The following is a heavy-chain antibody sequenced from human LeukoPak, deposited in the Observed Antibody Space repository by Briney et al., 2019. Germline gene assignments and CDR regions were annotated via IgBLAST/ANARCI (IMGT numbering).Heavy chain of an antibody. CDR1: GFTFSRDA. CDR2: ISSNGDTT. V-gene: IGHV3-30-3*01. CDR3: ARDLSEKYSSDY. D-gene: IGHD2-15*01. Sequence: PGGSLRLSCAASGFTFSRDAMHWARQAPGKGLEWVTFISSNGDTTYYADSVKGRFTISRDNSKRMVYLQMNSLRGEDTAVYYCARDLSEKYSSDYWGQGTLVTVSS. J-gene: IGHJ4*02.